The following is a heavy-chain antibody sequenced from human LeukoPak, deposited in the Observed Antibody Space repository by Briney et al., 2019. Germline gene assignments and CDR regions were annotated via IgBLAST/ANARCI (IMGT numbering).Heavy chain of an antibody. Sequence: GASLRLSCVASGFTFDDYGMSWVRQAPGKGLEWVSYISKSGTSPKYADSVKGRFSISSDNAKQSLSLQLTSLTAEDTAVYYCARVRSSGSPLDYWGKGTLVTVSS. CDR3: ARVRSSGSPLDY. V-gene: IGHV3-11*05. J-gene: IGHJ4*02. D-gene: IGHD3-10*01. CDR2: ISKSGTSP. CDR1: GFTFDDYG.